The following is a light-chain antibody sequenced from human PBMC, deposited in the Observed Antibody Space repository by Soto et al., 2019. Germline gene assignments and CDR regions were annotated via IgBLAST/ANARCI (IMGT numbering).Light chain of an antibody. Sequence: EVILTQSPGTLSLSPGERATLSCRASQSVSSYLAWYQQKPGQAPRPLISDASNRAPGIPVRFSGSGFGTDFPLTISSLEAEDSAVYYCQQRSNWPSITFGQGRRLQ. J-gene: IGKJ5*01. CDR1: QSVSSY. CDR2: DAS. CDR3: QQRSNWPSIT. V-gene: IGKV3-11*01.